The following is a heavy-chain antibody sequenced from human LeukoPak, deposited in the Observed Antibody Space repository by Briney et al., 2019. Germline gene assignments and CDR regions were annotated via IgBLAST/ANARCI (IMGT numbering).Heavy chain of an antibody. D-gene: IGHD3-9*01. CDR3: ARVFSAVTGSPFDY. V-gene: IGHV3-7*03. J-gene: IGHJ4*02. Sequence: GGSLRLSCAASGFTFSNYWMNWVRQAPGEGLEWVANIKQDGSEKYYVDSVKGRFTISRDNAKNSLYLQMNSLRVEDTAVYYCARVFSAVTGSPFDYWGQGTLVTVSS. CDR1: GFTFSNYW. CDR2: IKQDGSEK.